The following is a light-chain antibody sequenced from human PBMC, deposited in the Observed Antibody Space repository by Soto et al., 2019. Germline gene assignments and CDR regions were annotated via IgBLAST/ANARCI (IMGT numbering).Light chain of an antibody. J-gene: IGLJ2*01. V-gene: IGLV1-40*01. CDR3: QSYDNILSAVV. CDR2: SNT. Sequence: QSVLTQPPSVSGAPGQRVTISCTGSSSSVGAGYDVHWYQHLPGTAPKLLIFSNTNRPSGVPDRFSGSKSGTSVSLAIAALQAEDEGDYYCQSYDNILSAVVFGGGTKLTVL. CDR1: SSSVGAGYD.